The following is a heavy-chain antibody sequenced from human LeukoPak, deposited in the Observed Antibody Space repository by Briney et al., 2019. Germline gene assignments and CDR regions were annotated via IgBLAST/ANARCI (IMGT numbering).Heavy chain of an antibody. V-gene: IGHV4-59*08. CDR1: GGSISSYY. CDR3: ASHNKISGSYFYFDY. J-gene: IGHJ4*02. D-gene: IGHD1-26*01. CDR2: IYYSGST. Sequence: PSETLSLTCTVSGGSISSYYWSWIRQPPGKGLEWIGYIYYSGSTNYNPSLKSRVTISVDTSKNQFSLKLSSVTAADTAVYYCASHNKISGSYFYFDYRGQGTLVTVSS.